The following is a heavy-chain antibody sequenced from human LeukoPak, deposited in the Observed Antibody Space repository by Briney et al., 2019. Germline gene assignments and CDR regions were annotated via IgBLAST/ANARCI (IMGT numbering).Heavy chain of an antibody. D-gene: IGHD3-22*01. CDR1: GCSISSGSYL. CDR3: ARVNRDTSGYYHVYFDY. J-gene: IGHJ4*02. Sequence: SETLSVTCTVSGCSISSGSYLWSWIRQPPGKGLEWIGFIYHTGSSNYNPSLKSRVTISVDTSKNQVSLNLRSVTAADTAVYYCARVNRDTSGYYHVYFDYWGQGTLVSVSS. CDR2: IYHTGSS. V-gene: IGHV4-61*01.